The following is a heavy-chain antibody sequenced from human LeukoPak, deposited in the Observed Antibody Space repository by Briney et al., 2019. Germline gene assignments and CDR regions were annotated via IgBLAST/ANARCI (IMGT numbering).Heavy chain of an antibody. V-gene: IGHV4-59*01. Sequence: SETLSLTCTVSGGSISSYYWSWIRQPPGKGLEWIGYIYYSGSTNYNPSLKSRVTISVDTSKNQLSLKLSSVTAADTAVYYCARGWGGYGSGSYYKNYFDYWGQGTLVTVSS. CDR1: GGSISSYY. J-gene: IGHJ4*02. CDR2: IYYSGST. D-gene: IGHD3-10*01. CDR3: ARGWGGYGSGSYYKNYFDY.